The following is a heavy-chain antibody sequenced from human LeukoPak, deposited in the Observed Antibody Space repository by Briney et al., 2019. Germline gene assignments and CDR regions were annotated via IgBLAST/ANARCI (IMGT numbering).Heavy chain of an antibody. CDR1: GFKFSSYS. Sequence: GSLRLSCAASGFKFSSYSMKWVRQATGKGLEWIGSIYYSGSTYYNPSLKSRVTISVDTSKNQFSLKLSSVTAADTAVYYCARADITLSSFDYWGQGTLVTVSS. J-gene: IGHJ4*02. D-gene: IGHD3-10*01. V-gene: IGHV4-59*12. CDR2: IYYSGST. CDR3: ARADITLSSFDY.